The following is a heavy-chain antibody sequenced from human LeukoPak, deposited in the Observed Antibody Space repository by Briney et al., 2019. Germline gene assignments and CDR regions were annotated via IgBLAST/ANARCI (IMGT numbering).Heavy chain of an antibody. CDR2: INHSGST. Sequence: RTSETLSLTCTVSGGSISSYYWSWIRQPPGKGLEWIGEINHSGSTNYNPSLKSRVTISVDTSKNQFSLKLSSVTAADTAVYYCARGFDYGGRTVDYWGQGTLVTVSS. V-gene: IGHV4-34*01. CDR3: ARGFDYGGRTVDY. CDR1: GGSISSYY. J-gene: IGHJ4*02. D-gene: IGHD4/OR15-4a*01.